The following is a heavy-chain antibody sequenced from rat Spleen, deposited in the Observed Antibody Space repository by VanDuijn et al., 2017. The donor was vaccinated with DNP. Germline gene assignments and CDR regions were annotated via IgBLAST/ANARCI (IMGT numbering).Heavy chain of an antibody. CDR1: GFTFSNYY. V-gene: IGHV5-27*01. CDR2: ISTSGSRT. CDR3: ATETTRGGWFAY. J-gene: IGHJ3*01. D-gene: IGHD1-4*01. Sequence: EVQLVETGGGLVQPGRSLKLSCAASGFTFSNYYMAWVRQAPKKGLEWVATISTSGSRTYYPDSVKGRFTISRDNAKSTLYLQMDSLRSEDTATYYCATETTRGGWFAYWGQGTLVTVSS.